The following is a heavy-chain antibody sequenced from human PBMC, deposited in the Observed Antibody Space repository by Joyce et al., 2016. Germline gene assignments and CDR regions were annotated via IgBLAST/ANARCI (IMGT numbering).Heavy chain of an antibody. CDR3: ARSFFYCSGGSCFSGEWFDP. D-gene: IGHD2-15*01. CDR1: GGSISSSTYY. J-gene: IGHJ5*02. Sequence: QLQLQESGPGLVKPSETLSLSCTVSGGSISSSTYYWGWIRQPPRKGLEWIGSVDYSGSTYYNPSLKSRVTISVDTSKNQFSLKLTSVTAADTAVYYCARSFFYCSGGSCFSGEWFDPWGQGTLVTVSS. CDR2: VDYSGST. V-gene: IGHV4-39*07.